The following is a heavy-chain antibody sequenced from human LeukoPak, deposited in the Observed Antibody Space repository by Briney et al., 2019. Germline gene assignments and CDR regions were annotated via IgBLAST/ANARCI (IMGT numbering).Heavy chain of an antibody. CDR3: AKDEGWELKGYYLDY. D-gene: IGHD1-26*01. J-gene: IGHJ4*02. V-gene: IGHV3-23*01. CDR2: IGNSAGYT. CDR1: GFTFSTFA. Sequence: GSLRLSCAASGFTFSTFAMSWVRQAPGKGLEWVSTIGNSAGYTYYADSVKGRFTISRDNSKNTLYLQMNSLRAGDTAVYYCAKDEGWELKGYYLDYWGQGILVTVSS.